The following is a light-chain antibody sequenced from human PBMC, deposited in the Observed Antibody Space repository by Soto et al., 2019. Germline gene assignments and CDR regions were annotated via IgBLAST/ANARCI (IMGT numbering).Light chain of an antibody. CDR3: QPYGDSPQT. Sequence: EIVLTQSPGTLSLSPGERATLSCRASYTISNNYVAWYQQKPGQAPRLLIFGAFRRATGIPDRFSGGGSGTQFTLTVSRLEPEDFAVYFCQPYGDSPQTFGQGTKVEVK. J-gene: IGKJ1*01. V-gene: IGKV3-20*01. CDR1: YTISNNY. CDR2: GAF.